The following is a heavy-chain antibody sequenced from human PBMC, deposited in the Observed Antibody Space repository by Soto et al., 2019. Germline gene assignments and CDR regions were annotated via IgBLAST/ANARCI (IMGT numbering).Heavy chain of an antibody. D-gene: IGHD4-17*01. CDR1: GFTFRGYW. V-gene: IGHV3-7*03. CDR3: AGDMPYGDSHDY. Sequence: GGSRGLSCAVSGFTFRGYWMSGGRQAPGKGLEWVANINQDGSEKYYVDSVKGRFTISRDDARNSLYLQMNSLRAEDTAVYYCAGDMPYGDSHDYWGPGALVTVSS. J-gene: IGHJ4*02. CDR2: INQDGSEK.